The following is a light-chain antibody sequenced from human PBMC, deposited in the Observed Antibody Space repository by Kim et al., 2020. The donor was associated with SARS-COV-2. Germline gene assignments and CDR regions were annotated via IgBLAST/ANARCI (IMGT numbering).Light chain of an antibody. J-gene: IGKJ2*03. CDR2: WTS. Sequence: ATLNCKSSQTVLYNSNNKNYLAWYQQKPGQAPKLLIYWTSIRESGVSDRFSGSGCKTDFTLTISSLQAEDVAVYYCQQYCSTPPSFGQGTKLEIK. CDR3: QQYCSTPPS. V-gene: IGKV4-1*01. CDR1: QTVLYNSNNKNY.